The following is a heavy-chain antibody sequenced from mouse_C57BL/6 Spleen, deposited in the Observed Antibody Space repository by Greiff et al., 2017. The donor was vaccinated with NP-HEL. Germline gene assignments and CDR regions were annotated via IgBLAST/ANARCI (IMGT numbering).Heavy chain of an antibody. V-gene: IGHV1-52*01. D-gene: IGHD1-1*01. CDR1: GYTFTSYW. J-gene: IGHJ1*03. CDR3: ARSGCTRGSSFYWYFDD. Sequence: QVQLQQPGAELVRPGSSVKLSCKASGYTFTSYWMHWVKQRPIQGLEWIGNIDPSDSETHYIQKFKDKATLTVDKSSSTAYMQLSSLTSEDSAVYYCARSGCTRGSSFYWYFDDWGTGTTVTVSS. CDR2: IDPSDSET.